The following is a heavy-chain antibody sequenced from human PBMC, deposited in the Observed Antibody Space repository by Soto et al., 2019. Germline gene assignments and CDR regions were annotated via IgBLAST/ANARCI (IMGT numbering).Heavy chain of an antibody. J-gene: IGHJ6*02. CDR2: IIPIFGTA. D-gene: IGHD4-17*01. V-gene: IGHV1-69*06. CDR1: GGTFSSYA. CDR3: ANDYGDYAGNYYYGMDV. Sequence: QVQLVQSGAEVKKPGSSVKVSCKASGGTFSSYAISWVRQAPGQGLEWMGGIIPIFGTANYAQKFQGRVTITADKSTSTAYMELSTLRSEDTAVHYCANDYGDYAGNYYYGMDVWGQGTTVTVSS.